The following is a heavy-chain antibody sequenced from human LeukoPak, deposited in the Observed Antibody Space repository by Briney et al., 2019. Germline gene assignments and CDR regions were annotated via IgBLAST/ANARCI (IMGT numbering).Heavy chain of an antibody. CDR2: IKKDGSET. CDR1: GFTFSTSW. CDR3: ARGRYSGTTYYFDY. D-gene: IGHD5-12*01. Sequence: GGSLRLSCAASGFTFSTSWMSWVRQVPGKGLEWVANIKKDGSETYYVDSVKGRFTISRDNAKNSLYLQMNSLRAEDTAMYYCARGRYSGTTYYFDYWGQGTLVAVSS. J-gene: IGHJ4*02. V-gene: IGHV3-7*03.